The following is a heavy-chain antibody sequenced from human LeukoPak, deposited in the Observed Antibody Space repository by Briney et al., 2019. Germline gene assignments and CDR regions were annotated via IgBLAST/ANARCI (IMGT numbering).Heavy chain of an antibody. CDR2: IYNGVNT. Sequence: SETLSLTCTVSGASVSSASYWSWIRQPPGQGVEWIAHIYNGVNTNYNPSLKSRVTISVDTSKNQFSLRLNSVTAADTAVYYCARSRAFNSGAFDPWGQGSLVTVSS. D-gene: IGHD1-26*01. CDR1: GASVSSASY. J-gene: IGHJ5*02. CDR3: ARSRAFNSGAFDP. V-gene: IGHV4-61*01.